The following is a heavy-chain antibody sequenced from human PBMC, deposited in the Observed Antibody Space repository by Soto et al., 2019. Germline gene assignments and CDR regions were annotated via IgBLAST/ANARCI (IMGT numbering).Heavy chain of an antibody. Sequence: SETLSLTCTVSGGSISSGDYYWSWIRQPPGKVLEWIGYIYYSGSTYYNPSLKSRVTISVDTSKNQFSLKLSSVTAADTAVYYCARGPIARQYGDYLFYYYGMDVWGQGTTVTVSS. V-gene: IGHV4-30-4*02. CDR3: ARGPIARQYGDYLFYYYGMDV. D-gene: IGHD4-17*01. J-gene: IGHJ6*02. CDR1: GGSISSGDYY. CDR2: IYYSGST.